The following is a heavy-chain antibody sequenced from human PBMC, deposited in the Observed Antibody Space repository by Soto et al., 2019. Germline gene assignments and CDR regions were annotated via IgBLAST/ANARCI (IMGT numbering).Heavy chain of an antibody. D-gene: IGHD2-21*01. Sequence: EVQLVESGGGLVQPGGSLRLSCAASGFGFNGYDMHWVRQAPGKNLEWVAAISTAGDTYYLGSVKGRITISREDAKNSLSLQMNSLRVGDTAVYYCARGGDRFDGMDVWGQGTTVTVSS. V-gene: IGHV3-13*01. CDR3: ARGGDRFDGMDV. CDR2: ISTAGDT. CDR1: GFGFNGYD. J-gene: IGHJ6*02.